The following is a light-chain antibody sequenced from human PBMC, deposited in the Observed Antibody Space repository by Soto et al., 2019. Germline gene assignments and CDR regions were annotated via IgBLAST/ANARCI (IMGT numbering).Light chain of an antibody. CDR1: RRDIGSYNH. V-gene: IGLV2-14*03. CDR2: AVS. CDR3: ISYTDRQSYL. Sequence: QSVVTPPGPVSGGPGQSITISCRGTRRDIGSYNHVAWYQQFPGKSPKLMIYAVSDRPSGVSDRFSGSKSGITASLTISGLQTEDEADYYCISYTDRQSYLFGTGTKVTVL. J-gene: IGLJ1*01.